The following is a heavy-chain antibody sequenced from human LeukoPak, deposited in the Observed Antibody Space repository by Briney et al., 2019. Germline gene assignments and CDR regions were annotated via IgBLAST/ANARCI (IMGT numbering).Heavy chain of an antibody. Sequence: SETLSLTCTVSSDSISSYYWSWIRQPPGKGLEWIGYIYYSGSTNYNPSLKSRVTISVDTSKNQFSLKLSSVTAADTAVYYCARTYYDFWSGPLRGYSMDVWGQGTTVTVSS. D-gene: IGHD3-3*01. CDR1: SDSISSYY. V-gene: IGHV4-59*01. CDR3: ARTYYDFWSGPLRGYSMDV. J-gene: IGHJ6*02. CDR2: IYYSGST.